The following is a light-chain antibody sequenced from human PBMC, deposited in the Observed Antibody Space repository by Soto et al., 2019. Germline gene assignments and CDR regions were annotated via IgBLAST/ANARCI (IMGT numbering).Light chain of an antibody. J-gene: IGLJ3*02. CDR1: TGAVATRHY. V-gene: IGLV7-46*01. Sequence: QTVVTQEPSLAVSPGGTVTLTCGSSTGAVATRHYPYWFQQKPGQAPKTLIYDTNNRHSWTPARFSGSLLGDKAALTLSDAQADDEAEYYCSLSDSGLRVFGEGTKLTVL. CDR3: SLSDSGLRV. CDR2: DTN.